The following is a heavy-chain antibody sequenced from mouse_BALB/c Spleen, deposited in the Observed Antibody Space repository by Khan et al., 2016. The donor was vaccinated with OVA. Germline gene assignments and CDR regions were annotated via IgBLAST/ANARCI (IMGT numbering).Heavy chain of an antibody. CDR2: ISTNYGDA. Sequence: QVQLQQSGAELVRPGVSVKISCEASGYTFTDYAMHWVKQRHAKSLEWIGVISTNYGDADYNQKFQGKASMTVDRSSSTVYMELARLTSEDSAIYYCVRGGKFAYWGQGTLVTVSA. V-gene: IGHV1S137*01. J-gene: IGHJ3*01. D-gene: IGHD1-1*02. CDR3: VRGGKFAY. CDR1: GYTFTDYA.